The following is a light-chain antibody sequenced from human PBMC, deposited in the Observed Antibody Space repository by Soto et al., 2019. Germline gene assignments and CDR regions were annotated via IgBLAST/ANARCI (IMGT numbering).Light chain of an antibody. V-gene: IGKV3-20*01. Sequence: EIVLTQSPGTLSSSPGERATLSCRASQSIDNRYLAWYQHKPGQAPRLLIYATSSRATGIPDRFGGSGSGPDFTLTINRLEPEDFALYYCQQYFGSSWTFGQGTKVDIK. J-gene: IGKJ1*01. CDR3: QQYFGSSWT. CDR2: ATS. CDR1: QSIDNRY.